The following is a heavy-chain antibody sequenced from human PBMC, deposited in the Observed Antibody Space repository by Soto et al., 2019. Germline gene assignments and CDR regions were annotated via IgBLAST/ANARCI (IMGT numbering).Heavy chain of an antibody. V-gene: IGHV4-34*01. Sequence: QVQLQQWGAGLLKPSETLSLGCAVYGESFSGYYWNWIRQPPGKGLEWIGEITDSGSANYKPSLASRVTISVDTSKKQFSLRLNSVTAADAAVYYCARRRRGITMVRRTYAMDVWGQGTTVTVSS. CDR2: ITDSGSA. D-gene: IGHD3-10*01. J-gene: IGHJ6*02. CDR3: ARRRRGITMVRRTYAMDV. CDR1: GESFSGYY.